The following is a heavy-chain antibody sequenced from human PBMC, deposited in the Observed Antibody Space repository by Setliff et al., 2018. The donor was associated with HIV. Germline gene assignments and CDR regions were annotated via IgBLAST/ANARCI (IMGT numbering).Heavy chain of an antibody. CDR3: ARQLSNSLDH. CDR1: GYIFTDYF. CDR2: ISPQNGDR. D-gene: IGHD6-6*01. J-gene: IGHJ4*02. V-gene: IGHV1-2*02. Sequence: ASVKVSCKASGYIFTDYFIHWVQQAPGQGLEWMGWISPQNGDRKIPQRVRGRVTMTRDTSISTAYMELTGLTSDDTAVYFCARQLSNSLDHWGQGTPVTVSS.